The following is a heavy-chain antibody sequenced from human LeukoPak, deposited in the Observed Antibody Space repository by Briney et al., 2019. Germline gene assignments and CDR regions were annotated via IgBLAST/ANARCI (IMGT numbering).Heavy chain of an antibody. J-gene: IGHJ4*02. Sequence: GGSLRLSCAASGFTFSSYAMSWVRQAPGKGLEWVSAISGSGGSTYYADSVKGRFTISRDNSKNTPYLQMNSLRAEDTAVYHCAKDRGGWYGDYFDYWGQGTLVTVPS. D-gene: IGHD6-19*01. CDR1: GFTFSSYA. CDR3: AKDRGGWYGDYFDY. CDR2: ISGSGGST. V-gene: IGHV3-23*01.